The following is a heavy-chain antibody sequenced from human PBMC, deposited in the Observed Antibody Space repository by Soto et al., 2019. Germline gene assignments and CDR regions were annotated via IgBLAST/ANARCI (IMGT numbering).Heavy chain of an antibody. Sequence: PSETLCVPCDFYGGSFSGYYWEWIRQSPGKGLEWIGQINHTGSTNYNPSLKSRVTISVDASKNQFSLKLSSVTAADAAVHYCARPRTWIQYFEYWGQGTLVTVSS. J-gene: IGHJ4*02. V-gene: IGHV4-34*01. CDR1: GGSFSGYY. CDR3: ARPRTWIQYFEY. CDR2: INHTGST. D-gene: IGHD2-2*03.